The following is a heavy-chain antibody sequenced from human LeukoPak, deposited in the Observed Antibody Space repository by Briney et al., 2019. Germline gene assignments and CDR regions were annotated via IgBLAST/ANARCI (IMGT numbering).Heavy chain of an antibody. Sequence: GGSLRLSCAASGFTFSTFGMHWARQAPGKGLEWVAFVRYDGGIKFYTDSVKGRFTISRDNSKNTLYLQMNSLRAEDTATYYCAKDGLNDWGNWFDPWGQGTLVTVSS. J-gene: IGHJ5*02. CDR2: VRYDGGIK. CDR3: AKDGLNDWGNWFDP. V-gene: IGHV3-30*02. CDR1: GFTFSTFG. D-gene: IGHD7-27*01.